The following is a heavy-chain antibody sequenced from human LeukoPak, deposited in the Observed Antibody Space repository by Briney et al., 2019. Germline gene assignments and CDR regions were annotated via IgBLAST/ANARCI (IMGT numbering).Heavy chain of an antibody. CDR3: ARGPLYYYDNSGHSDY. V-gene: IGHV3-21*01. CDR2: ISSSSSYI. D-gene: IGHD3-22*01. J-gene: IGHJ4*02. CDR1: GFTFSSYN. Sequence: GGSLRLSCAASGFTFSSYNMNWVRQAPGKGLEWVSSISSSSSYIYCADSVKGRFTISRDNAKNSLYLQMNSLRAEDTAVYYCARGPLYYYDNSGHSDYWGQGTLVTVSS.